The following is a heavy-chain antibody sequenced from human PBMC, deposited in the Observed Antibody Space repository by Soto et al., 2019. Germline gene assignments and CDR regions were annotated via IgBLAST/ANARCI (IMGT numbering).Heavy chain of an antibody. V-gene: IGHV3-30*18. CDR3: ANLADYDILTGYLDY. CDR1: GFTFSSYG. J-gene: IGHJ4*02. Sequence: PGGSLRLSCAASGFTFSSYGMHWVRQAPGKGLEWVAVISYDGSNKYYADSVKGRFTISRDNSKNTLYLQMNSLRAEDTAVYYCANLADYDILTGYLDYWGQGTLVTVSS. CDR2: ISYDGSNK. D-gene: IGHD3-9*01.